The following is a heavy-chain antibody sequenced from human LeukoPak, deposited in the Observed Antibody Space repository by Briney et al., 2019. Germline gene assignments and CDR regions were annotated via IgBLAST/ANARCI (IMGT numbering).Heavy chain of an antibody. CDR3: ARRDYAMAFDY. CDR1: GFTFSSYS. Sequence: GGSLRLSCAASGFTFSSYSMNWVRQAPGKGQEWVSYIGSSSSSIYYADSVKGRFTISRDNAKYSLYLQMNSLRAEDTAVYYCARRDYAMAFDYWGQGTLVTVSS. CDR2: IGSSSSSI. D-gene: IGHD4-17*01. V-gene: IGHV3-48*01. J-gene: IGHJ4*02.